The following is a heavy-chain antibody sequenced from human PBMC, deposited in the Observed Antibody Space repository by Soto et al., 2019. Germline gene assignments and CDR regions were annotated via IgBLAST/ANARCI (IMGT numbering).Heavy chain of an antibody. Sequence: PGGSLRLSCAASGFTVSSNYMSWVRQAPGKGLEWVSVIYSGGSTYYADSVKGRFTISRDNSKNTLYLQMNSLRAEDTAVYYCARDQKPAYGMDVWGQATTLTVSS. CDR1: GFTVSSNY. J-gene: IGHJ6*02. V-gene: IGHV3-53*01. D-gene: IGHD2-2*01. CDR3: ARDQKPAYGMDV. CDR2: IYSGGST.